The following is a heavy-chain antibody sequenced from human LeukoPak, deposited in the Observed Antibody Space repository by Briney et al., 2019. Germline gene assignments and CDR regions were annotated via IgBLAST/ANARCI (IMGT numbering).Heavy chain of an antibody. Sequence: GASVKVSCKASGYTFSNNDINWVRQAPGQGLEWMGWISAYNGNTNYAQKLQGRVTMTTDTSTSTAYMELRSLRSDDTAVYYCARGGANYYDSSGSARMDVWGKGTTVTVSS. D-gene: IGHD3-22*01. CDR3: ARGGANYYDSSGSARMDV. CDR2: ISAYNGNT. CDR1: GYTFSNND. J-gene: IGHJ6*04. V-gene: IGHV1-18*01.